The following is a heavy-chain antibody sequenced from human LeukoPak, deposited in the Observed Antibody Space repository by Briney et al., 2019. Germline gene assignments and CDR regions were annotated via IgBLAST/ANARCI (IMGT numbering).Heavy chain of an antibody. CDR3: AKGGKWDVTPFDY. J-gene: IGHJ4*02. Sequence: GGSLRLSCAASGFTFSTYWMHWVRQAPGKGLVWVSSINSDASRTSHADSVKGRFTISRDNSKNTLYLQVNSLRAEDTAVYYCAKGGKWDVTPFDYWGQGTLVTVSS. CDR1: GFTFSTYW. D-gene: IGHD1-26*01. V-gene: IGHV3-74*01. CDR2: INSDASRT.